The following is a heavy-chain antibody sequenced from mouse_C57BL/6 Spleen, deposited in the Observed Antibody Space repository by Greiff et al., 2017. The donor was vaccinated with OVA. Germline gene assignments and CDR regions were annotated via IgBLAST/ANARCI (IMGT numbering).Heavy chain of an antibody. D-gene: IGHD3-2*02. J-gene: IGHJ2*01. V-gene: IGHV1-55*01. CDR1: GYTFTSYW. CDR2: IYPGSGST. Sequence: VQLQQPGAELVKPGASVKMSCKASGYTFTSYWITWVKQRPGQGLEWIGDIYPGSGSTNYNEKFKSKATLTVDTSSSTAYMQLSSLTSEDSAVYYCARQTAQATGFDYWGQGTTLTVSS. CDR3: ARQTAQATGFDY.